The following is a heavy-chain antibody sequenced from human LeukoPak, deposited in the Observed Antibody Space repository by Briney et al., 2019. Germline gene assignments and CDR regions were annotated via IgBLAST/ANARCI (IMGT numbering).Heavy chain of an antibody. J-gene: IGHJ3*02. CDR3: ARDPKPGIAASDAFDI. Sequence: SQTLSLTCTVSGGSISSGSYYWSWIRQPAGKGLEWIGRIYTSGSTNYNPSLKSRVTISVDTSKNQFSLKLSSVTAADTAVYYCARDPKPGIAASDAFDIWGQGTMVTVSS. CDR2: IYTSGST. D-gene: IGHD6-13*01. V-gene: IGHV4-61*02. CDR1: GGSISSGSYY.